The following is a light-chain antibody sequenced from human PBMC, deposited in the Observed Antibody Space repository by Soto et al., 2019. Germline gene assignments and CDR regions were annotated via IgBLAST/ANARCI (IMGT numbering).Light chain of an antibody. CDR3: QQSYIAPWT. Sequence: DIQMTQSPSSRSASEGDRVSSTCRASQSISTYLNWYQQKPGKVPRLLIYAASSLQSGVPSRFSGSGSGTDFTLTISSLQPEDFATYYCQQSYIAPWTFGQGTKVDIK. V-gene: IGKV1-39*01. CDR2: AAS. CDR1: QSISTY. J-gene: IGKJ1*01.